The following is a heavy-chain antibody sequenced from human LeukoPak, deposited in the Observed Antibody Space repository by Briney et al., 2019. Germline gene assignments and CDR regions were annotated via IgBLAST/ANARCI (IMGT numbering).Heavy chain of an antibody. V-gene: IGHV4-59*01. J-gene: IGHJ4*02. D-gene: IGHD3-9*01. CDR1: RGSISSYY. CDR2: IYYTGST. Sequence: SETLSLTCTVSRGSISSYYWSWIRQPPGKGLEWIGYIYYTGSTNYNPSLKSRVTISVDTSKNQFSLKLTSVAAADTAFYYCVREDLTLAVAIGLWGQGTLVTVSS. CDR3: VREDLTLAVAIGL.